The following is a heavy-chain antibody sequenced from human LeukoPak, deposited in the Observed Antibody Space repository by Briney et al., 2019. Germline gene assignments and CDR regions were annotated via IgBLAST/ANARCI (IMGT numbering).Heavy chain of an antibody. CDR3: ARPGYCSGGSCPSYFDY. J-gene: IGHJ4*02. CDR1: GYSFTSYW. Sequence: GESLKISCKGSGYSFTSYWIGWVRQMPGKGLEWMGIIYPGDSDTRYSPSFQGQVTISADKSISTAYLQWSSLKASDTAMYYCARPGYCSGGSCPSYFDYWGQGTLVIVSS. CDR2: IYPGDSDT. D-gene: IGHD2-15*01. V-gene: IGHV5-51*01.